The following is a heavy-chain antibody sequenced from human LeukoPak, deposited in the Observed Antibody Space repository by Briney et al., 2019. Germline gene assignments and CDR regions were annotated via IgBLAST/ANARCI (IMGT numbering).Heavy chain of an antibody. J-gene: IGHJ3*02. Sequence: KPSETLSLTCTVSGVSISRYYWSWIRQPPGKGLEWIGDIYYNGSTNYNPSLKSRVTISVDTSKTQFSLKLSSVTAADTAVYYCARVTGDSGTWYAVSGAFDIWGQGTMVTVSS. CDR1: GVSISRYY. D-gene: IGHD6-13*01. CDR3: ARVTGDSGTWYAVSGAFDI. CDR2: IYYNGST. V-gene: IGHV4-59*01.